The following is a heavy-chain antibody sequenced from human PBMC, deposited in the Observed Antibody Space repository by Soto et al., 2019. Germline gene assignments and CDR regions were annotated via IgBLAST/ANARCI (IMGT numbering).Heavy chain of an antibody. Sequence: KVSCKSSGYTFTSYYMHWVRQATGQGLEWMGWINAYNGSTNYAQKLQGRVTMTTDTSTSTAYMELRSLRSDDTAVYYCARPWYYEEGGASDIWGQGTMVTVSS. J-gene: IGHJ3*02. CDR2: INAYNGST. V-gene: IGHV1-18*04. D-gene: IGHD3-3*01. CDR1: GYTFTSYY. CDR3: ARPWYYEEGGASDI.